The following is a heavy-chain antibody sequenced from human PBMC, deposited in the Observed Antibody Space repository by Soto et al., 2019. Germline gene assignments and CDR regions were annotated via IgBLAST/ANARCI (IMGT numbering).Heavy chain of an antibody. D-gene: IGHD3-22*01. V-gene: IGHV3-74*03. CDR1: GFTFSSYW. CDR3: ARADNYYDSSGYYYFLDY. Sequence: GGSLRLSCAASGFTFSSYWMHWVRQDAGKGLLWVSSIKTDGTVTQYADSVKGRFTVSRDNAKNTLYLQMNSLRAEDTAVYYCARADNYYDSSGYYYFLDYWGQGTLVTVS. CDR2: IKTDGTVT. J-gene: IGHJ4*02.